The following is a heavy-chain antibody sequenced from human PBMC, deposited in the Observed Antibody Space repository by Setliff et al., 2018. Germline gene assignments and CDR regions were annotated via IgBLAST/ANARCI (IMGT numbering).Heavy chain of an antibody. J-gene: IGHJ6*03. CDR3: ARARYCSSTSCYYYYYMDV. D-gene: IGHD2-2*01. CDR1: GFTFSTYT. Sequence: GGSLRLSCAASGFTFSTYTMNWVRQAPGKGLEWVSYISSGGGIIYYADSVKGRFTISRDNAKNSLYLQMNSLRAEDTAVYYCARARYCSSTSCYYYYYMDVWGKGTTVTVSS. CDR2: ISSGGGII. V-gene: IGHV3-48*01.